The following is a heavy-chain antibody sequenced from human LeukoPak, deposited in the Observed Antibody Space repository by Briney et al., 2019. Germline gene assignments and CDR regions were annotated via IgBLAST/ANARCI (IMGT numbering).Heavy chain of an antibody. D-gene: IGHD3-3*02. J-gene: IGHJ4*02. CDR2: IYYSGST. Sequence: SETLSLTCTVSGGSISSSSYYWGWIRQPPGKGLEWIGSIYYSGSTYYNPSLKSRVTISVDTSKNQFSLKLSSVTAADTAVYYCASLAWDFDYWGQGTLVTVSS. V-gene: IGHV4-39*07. CDR1: GGSISSSSYY. CDR3: ASLAWDFDY.